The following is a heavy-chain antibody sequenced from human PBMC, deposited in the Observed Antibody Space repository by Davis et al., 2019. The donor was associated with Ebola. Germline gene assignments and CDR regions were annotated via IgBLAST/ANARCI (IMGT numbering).Heavy chain of an antibody. J-gene: IGHJ6*04. D-gene: IGHD3-9*01. CDR2: ISGTGGTA. V-gene: IGHV3-23*01. Sequence: GESLKISCAASGFTFSSYAMSWVRQAPGKGLEWVSAISGTGGTAFYTDSVKGRFTISRDNAKNSLYLQMNSLRDEDTAVYYCARVSKALRYFDWLSDYYYGMDVWGKGTTVTVSS. CDR1: GFTFSSYA. CDR3: ARVSKALRYFDWLSDYYYGMDV.